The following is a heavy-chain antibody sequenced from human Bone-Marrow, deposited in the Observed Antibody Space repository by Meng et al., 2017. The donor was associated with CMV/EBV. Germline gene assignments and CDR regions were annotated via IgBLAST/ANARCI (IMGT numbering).Heavy chain of an antibody. J-gene: IGHJ6*02. Sequence: GGSLRLSCAASGFTFSSYGMHWVRQAPGKGLEWVSSISSSSSYIYYADSVKGRFTISRDNAKNSLYLQMNSLRAEDTAVYYCARHYDFWSGYSSPAYGMDVWGQGTTVTVSS. CDR1: GFTFSSYG. D-gene: IGHD3-3*01. CDR2: ISSSSSYI. CDR3: ARHYDFWSGYSSPAYGMDV. V-gene: IGHV3-21*01.